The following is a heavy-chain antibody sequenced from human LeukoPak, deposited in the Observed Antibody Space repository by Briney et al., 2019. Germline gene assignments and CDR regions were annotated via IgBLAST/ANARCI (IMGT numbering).Heavy chain of an antibody. Sequence: PGGSLRLSCAASRFSFSSDWMCWVRQAPGKGLEWVANINQDESKKYYVDSVKGRFTISRDNAKNSLYLQMSSLRAEDTAVYYCARDHAYRTDFWGQGTLVTVS. J-gene: IGHJ4*02. CDR2: INQDESKK. CDR1: RFSFSSDW. V-gene: IGHV3-7*01. CDR3: ARDHAYRTDF. D-gene: IGHD2-2*01.